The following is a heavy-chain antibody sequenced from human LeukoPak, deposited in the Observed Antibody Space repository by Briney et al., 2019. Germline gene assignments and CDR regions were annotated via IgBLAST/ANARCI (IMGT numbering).Heavy chain of an antibody. D-gene: IGHD3-10*01. CDR3: ARGRVVRGVMAY. V-gene: IGHV4-34*01. Sequence: SETLSLTCAVYGGSFSGYYWSWIRQPPAKGVAWIGEINHSGSTNYSPSLKSRVTISVDTSKNQFSLKLSSVTAADTAVYYCARGRVVRGVMAYWGQGTLVTVSS. CDR1: GGSFSGYY. J-gene: IGHJ4*02. CDR2: INHSGST.